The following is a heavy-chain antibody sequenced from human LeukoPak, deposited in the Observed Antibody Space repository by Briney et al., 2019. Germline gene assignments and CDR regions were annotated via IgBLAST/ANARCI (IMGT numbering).Heavy chain of an antibody. Sequence: PGGSLRLSCAASGFTFSDFAMSWVRQAPGKGLEWVSAINWNGGGTDYADSVKGRFTIFRDNAKNSLYLQLSSLRPEDTALCYCAKHLTATNTYIFFGLDVWGQGTSVTVSS. CDR3: AKHLTATNTYIFFGLDV. D-gene: IGHD1-26*01. CDR2: INWNGGGT. CDR1: GFTFSDFA. V-gene: IGHV3-20*04. J-gene: IGHJ6*02.